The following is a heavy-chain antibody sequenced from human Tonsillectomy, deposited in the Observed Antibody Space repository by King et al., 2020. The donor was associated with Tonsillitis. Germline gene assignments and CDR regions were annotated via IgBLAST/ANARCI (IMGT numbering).Heavy chain of an antibody. D-gene: IGHD2-15*01. V-gene: IGHV5-51*01. CDR1: GYSFTTYW. CDR2: IDPAESHT. Sequence: VQLVESGAEVKKPGESLKISCKGAGYSFTTYWIGWVRQMPGKGLEWVGFIDPAESHTRYRQTFQGQVNITADKTINTTYLQWSSLKAEDTAMYYCARRGFRGSINISCYTFGAFDIWGQGTLVTVSS. J-gene: IGHJ3*02. CDR3: ARRGFRGSINISCYTFGAFDI.